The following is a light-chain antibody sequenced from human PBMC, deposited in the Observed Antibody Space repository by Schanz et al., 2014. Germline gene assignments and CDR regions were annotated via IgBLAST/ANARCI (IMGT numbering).Light chain of an antibody. CDR2: GAS. J-gene: IGKJ1*01. CDR1: QSVSSY. V-gene: IGKV3D-15*01. CDR3: QQYNTYSWT. Sequence: EIVLTQSPGTLSLSPGERATLSCRASQSVSSYLAWYQQKPGQTPRLLIHGASRRATGIPDRFSGSGSGTDFTLTISCLQSEDFATYYCQQYNTYSWTFGQGTKVEIE.